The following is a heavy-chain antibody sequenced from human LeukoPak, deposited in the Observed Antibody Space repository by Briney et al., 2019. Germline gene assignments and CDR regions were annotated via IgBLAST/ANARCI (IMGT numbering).Heavy chain of an antibody. CDR2: IYTSGST. J-gene: IGHJ6*03. D-gene: IGHD3-10*01. CDR3: ARDNPRYGSGSPYYYYYYMDV. CDR1: GGSISSGSYY. Sequence: SETLSLTCTVSGGSISSGSYYWSWIRQPAGKGLEWIGRIYTSGSTNYNPSLKSRVTISVDTSKNQFSLKLSSVTAADTAVYYCARDNPRYGSGSPYYYYYYMDVWGKGTTVTISS. V-gene: IGHV4-61*02.